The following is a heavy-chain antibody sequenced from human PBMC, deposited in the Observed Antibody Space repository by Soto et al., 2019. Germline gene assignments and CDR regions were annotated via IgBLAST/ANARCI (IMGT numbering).Heavy chain of an antibody. CDR1: GFTFSSYA. J-gene: IGHJ6*02. D-gene: IGHD3-10*01. V-gene: IGHV3-30-3*01. Sequence: QVQLVESGGGVVQPGRSLRLSCAASGFTFSSYAMHWVRQAPGMGLEWVAVISYDGSNKYYADSVKGRFTISRDNSKNTLYLQMNSLRAEDTAVYYCARELSGEPLEYYYYGMDVWGQGTTVTVSS. CDR2: ISYDGSNK. CDR3: ARELSGEPLEYYYYGMDV.